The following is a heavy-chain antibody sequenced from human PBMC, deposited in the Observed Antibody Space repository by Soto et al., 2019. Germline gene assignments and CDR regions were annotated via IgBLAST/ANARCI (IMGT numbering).Heavy chain of an antibody. CDR3: ARNNCTNGVCFSRD. V-gene: IGHV4-30-4*01. CDR2: IYYSGST. J-gene: IGHJ4*02. CDR1: GGSISSGDYY. D-gene: IGHD2-8*01. Sequence: QVQLQESGPGLVKPSQTLSLTCTVSGGSISSGDYYWSWIRQPPGKGLEWIGYIYYSGSTYYNPSLKSRVTISVDTYKNQFSLKLSSVTAAETAVYYCARNNCTNGVCFSRDWGQGTLVTVSS.